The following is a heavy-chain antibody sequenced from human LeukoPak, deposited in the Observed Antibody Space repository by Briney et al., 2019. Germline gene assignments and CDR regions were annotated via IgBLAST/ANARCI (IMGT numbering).Heavy chain of an antibody. CDR2: INHSGST. Sequence: PSETLSLTCAVYGGSFSGYYWSWIRQSPGKGLEWIGEINHSGSTNYNPSLKSRVTISVDTSKNQFSLKLSSVTAADTAVYYCARGRPYYYDSSGYLPTSLDYWGQGTLVTVSS. V-gene: IGHV4-34*01. D-gene: IGHD3-22*01. CDR1: GGSFSGYY. CDR3: ARGRPYYYDSSGYLPTSLDY. J-gene: IGHJ4*02.